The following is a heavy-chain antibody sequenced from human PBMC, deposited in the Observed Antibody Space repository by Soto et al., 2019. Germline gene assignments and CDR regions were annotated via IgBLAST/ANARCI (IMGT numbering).Heavy chain of an antibody. J-gene: IGHJ4*02. CDR3: ARLEGLATISYYFDY. Sequence: SETLSLTCSVSGDSINSDNYYWGWIRQPPGKGLEWIGSIYYRGNTYYNPSLKTRVTLSLDKSKSQFSLKLNSVTAADSAVYFCARLEGLATISYYFDYWGQGTLVTVSS. CDR1: GDSINSDNYY. CDR2: IYYRGNT. V-gene: IGHV4-39*01. D-gene: IGHD3-9*01.